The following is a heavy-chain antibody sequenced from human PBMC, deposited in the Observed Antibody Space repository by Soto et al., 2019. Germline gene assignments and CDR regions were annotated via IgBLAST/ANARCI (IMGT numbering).Heavy chain of an antibody. V-gene: IGHV3-53*04. Sequence: GGSLRLSCAASGFTVSSNYMSWVRQAPGKGLEWVSVIYSGGSTYYADSVKGRFTISRHNSKNTLYLQMNSLRAEDKAVYYCARAAVDYYDSSGYYYFDYWGQGTLVTVSS. D-gene: IGHD3-22*01. CDR1: GFTVSSNY. J-gene: IGHJ4*02. CDR3: ARAAVDYYDSSGYYYFDY. CDR2: IYSGGST.